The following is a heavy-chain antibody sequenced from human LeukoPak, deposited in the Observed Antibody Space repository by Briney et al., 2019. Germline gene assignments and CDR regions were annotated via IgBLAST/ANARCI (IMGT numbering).Heavy chain of an antibody. CDR1: GYTFTGYY. CDR3: ARDLSPISGYYGYYYGMDV. J-gene: IGHJ6*02. V-gene: IGHV1-2*02. D-gene: IGHD3-3*01. Sequence: ASVKVSCNASGYTFTGYYMHWVRQAPGQGLEWMGWINPNSGGTNYAQKFQGRVTMTRDTSISTAYMELSRLRSDDTAVYYCARDLSPISGYYGYYYGMDVWGQGTTVTVSS. CDR2: INPNSGGT.